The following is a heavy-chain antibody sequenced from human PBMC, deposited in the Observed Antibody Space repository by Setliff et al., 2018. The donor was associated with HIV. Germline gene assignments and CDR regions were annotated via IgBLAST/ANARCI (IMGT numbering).Heavy chain of an antibody. V-gene: IGHV5-51*01. Sequence: PGESLKISCKGSGYGFSSYWIAWVRQKPGKGLEWMGIIFPGDSKMRYSPSFQGRVTLSADKSITTAYLQWSSLKASDTAIYYCVRHRSAVAGTRIGYCYYMDVWGKGTTVTVSS. CDR2: IFPGDSKM. J-gene: IGHJ6*03. CDR1: GYGFSSYW. D-gene: IGHD6-19*01. CDR3: VRHRSAVAGTRIGYCYYMDV.